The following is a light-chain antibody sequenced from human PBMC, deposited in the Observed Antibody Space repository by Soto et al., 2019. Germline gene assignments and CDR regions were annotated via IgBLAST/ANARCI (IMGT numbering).Light chain of an antibody. Sequence: EVAVTQSPATLSVSPGERVTLSCRASQSVSSNLAWYHQKPGRAPRLLIYGASTRATGIPARFSGSGSGTEFTLTISSLQYEDFAVYYCHQYNNWPRTFGRGTKVEIK. V-gene: IGKV3-15*01. CDR3: HQYNNWPRT. CDR1: QSVSSN. J-gene: IGKJ1*01. CDR2: GAS.